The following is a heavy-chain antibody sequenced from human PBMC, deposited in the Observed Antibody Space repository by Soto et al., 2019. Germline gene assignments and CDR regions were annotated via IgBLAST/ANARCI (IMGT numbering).Heavy chain of an antibody. Sequence: QVQLVQSGAEVKKPGSSVTVSCKASGGTFSSYAISWVRQAPGQGLEWVGRIIPILDIANYAQKFQGRVTITADKSTSTTFMELSSLRSEDTAVYYCASERYYYGSGSYWPSVYWGQGTLVTVSS. CDR1: GGTFSSYA. CDR2: IIPILDIA. V-gene: IGHV1-69*04. D-gene: IGHD3-10*01. J-gene: IGHJ4*02. CDR3: ASERYYYGSGSYWPSVY.